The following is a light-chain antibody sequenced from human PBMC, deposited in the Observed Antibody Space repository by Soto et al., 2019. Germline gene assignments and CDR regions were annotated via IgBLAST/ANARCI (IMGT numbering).Light chain of an antibody. CDR2: GAS. V-gene: IGKV3-15*01. J-gene: IGKJ2*01. CDR1: QAISSN. CDR3: HQYDDGPYT. Sequence: EIVMTQSPATLSVSRGERATLSCRANQAISSNLAWYQQKPGQAPRLLIYGASTRATGIPDRFSGSGSGTEFTLTISSLQSEDFAVYYCHQYDDGPYTFGQGTKVDIK.